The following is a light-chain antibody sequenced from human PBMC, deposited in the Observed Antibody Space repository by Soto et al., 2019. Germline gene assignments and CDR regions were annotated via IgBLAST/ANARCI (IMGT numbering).Light chain of an antibody. CDR3: QQYIDPPRT. J-gene: IGKJ1*01. CDR2: GVS. V-gene: IGKV3-20*01. CDR1: QTVNRNY. Sequence: EIVLTQSPGTLALSLGDGATLSCRASQTVNRNYLAWYHQQPGHPPRLLIYGVSNRAPGAPDRFSGGGSGTEFPPTIVRLEPDDSGTYYYQQYIDPPRTFGQGTRV.